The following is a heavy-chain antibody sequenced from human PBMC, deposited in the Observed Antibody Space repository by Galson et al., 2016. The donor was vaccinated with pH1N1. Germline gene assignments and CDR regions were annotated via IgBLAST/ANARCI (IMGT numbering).Heavy chain of an antibody. V-gene: IGHV1-46*01. J-gene: IGHJ5*01. CDR3: ARCRIIFGITGIDL. CDR1: GYSFTRYY. D-gene: IGHD3/OR15-3a*01. CDR2: INPNGGST. Sequence: SVKVSCKASGYSFTRYYMHWVRQAPGQGLEWMGIINPNGGSTDYAQKFQGRVTMTSDTSTSTAYMDLSSLRSDDTAVYYCARCRIIFGITGIDLWGQGTLVTVSS.